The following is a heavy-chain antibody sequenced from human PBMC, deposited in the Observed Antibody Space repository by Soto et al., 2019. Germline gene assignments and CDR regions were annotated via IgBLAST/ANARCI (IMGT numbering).Heavy chain of an antibody. CDR1: GFTFSSYW. J-gene: IGHJ4*02. V-gene: IGHV3-7*03. D-gene: IGHD3-22*01. Sequence: EVQLVESGGGLVQPGGSLRLSCAASGFTFSSYWMSWVRQAPGKGLEWVANIKQDGSEKYYVDSVKGRFTISRDNAKNSLYLQMNSLRVEDTAVYYCARDLYYYDSSGYSHWGQGTLVTVSS. CDR2: IKQDGSEK. CDR3: ARDLYYYDSSGYSH.